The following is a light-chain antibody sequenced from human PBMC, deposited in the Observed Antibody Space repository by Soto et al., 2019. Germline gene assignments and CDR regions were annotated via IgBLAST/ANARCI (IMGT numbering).Light chain of an antibody. V-gene: IGKV1-5*03. CDR1: QSISSW. CDR2: KAS. Sequence: DIPMTQSPSTLSASVGDRVTITCRASQSISSWLAWYQQKPGKAPKLLIYKASSLESGVPSRFSGSGSGTEFTLTISSLQPDDFATYYCQQYKSYAPYTFGRGTKLEIK. J-gene: IGKJ2*01. CDR3: QQYKSYAPYT.